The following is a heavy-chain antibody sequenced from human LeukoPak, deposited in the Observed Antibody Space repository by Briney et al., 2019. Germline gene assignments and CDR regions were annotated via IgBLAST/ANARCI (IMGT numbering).Heavy chain of an antibody. CDR2: IDYSGGST. Sequence: GGSLRLSCAASDFTFSAYGMSWVRQAPGKGLEWVSGIDYSGGSTYYADSVKGRFTISRDNSKNTLYLQMNSLRAEDTAVYYCAKGTLTFGGVIVQPFDYWGQGTLVTVSS. CDR3: AKGTLTFGGVIVQPFDY. D-gene: IGHD3-16*02. J-gene: IGHJ4*02. CDR1: DFTFSAYG. V-gene: IGHV3-23*01.